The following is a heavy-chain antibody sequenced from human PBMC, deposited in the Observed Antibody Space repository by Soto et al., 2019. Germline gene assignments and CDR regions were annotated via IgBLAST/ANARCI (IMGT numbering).Heavy chain of an antibody. J-gene: IGHJ4*02. CDR2: IISKTDGGAT. CDR3: AAGTGRTDFDF. Sequence: PGGSLRLSCAASGFAFNTAWMNWVRQAPGKGLEWVGRIISKTDGGATAYTAPVKDRFIMSRDDSKNTFYLQMNSLKIEDTAVYYCAAGTGRTDFDFWGQGTLVTVSS. V-gene: IGHV3-15*01. CDR1: GFAFNTAW. D-gene: IGHD2-2*01.